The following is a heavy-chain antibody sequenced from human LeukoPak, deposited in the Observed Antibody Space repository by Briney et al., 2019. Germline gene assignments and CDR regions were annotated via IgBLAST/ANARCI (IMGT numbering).Heavy chain of an antibody. Sequence: GASVKVSCKASGYTFTRYGISWVRQAPGLRLEWMGWISAYNGSTNYAQKLQGRVTMTTDTSTSTAYMELRSLRSDDTAVYYCARDLSSSWYRGRSDYYYGMDVWGQGTTVTVSS. CDR1: GYTFTRYG. J-gene: IGHJ6*02. CDR3: ARDLSSSWYRGRSDYYYGMDV. CDR2: ISAYNGST. D-gene: IGHD6-13*01. V-gene: IGHV1-18*01.